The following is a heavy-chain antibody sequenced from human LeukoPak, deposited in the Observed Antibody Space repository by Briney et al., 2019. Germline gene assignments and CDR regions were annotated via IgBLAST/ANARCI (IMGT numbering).Heavy chain of an antibody. CDR3: AKDRMGAYFTIPDY. J-gene: IGHJ4*02. Sequence: GGSLRLSCAASGFTFDDYAMHWVRQAPGKGLEWVSGISWNGDIKGYADSVKVRFTISRDNAQNSLYLQINSLRPEDTAFYSCAKDRMGAYFTIPDYWGQGTLVTVSS. CDR1: GFTFDDYA. D-gene: IGHD2/OR15-2a*01. V-gene: IGHV3-9*01. CDR2: ISWNGDIK.